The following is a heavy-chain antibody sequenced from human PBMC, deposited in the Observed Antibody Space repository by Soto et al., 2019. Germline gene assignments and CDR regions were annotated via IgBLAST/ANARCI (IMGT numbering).Heavy chain of an antibody. V-gene: IGHV4-30-4*01. D-gene: IGHD3-10*01. Sequence: LQTLSVTRTVSEGTSSNGDYYWSWIRQPPGKGLEWIGYIYSRGSTYSNPSTKSRVTISVEPSKNQFSLKLSSVTAADTAVYYCARYPPQMLWFGELSGYGMDVWGQRPTGTVSS. J-gene: IGHJ6*02. CDR3: ARYPPQMLWFGELSGYGMDV. CDR1: EGTSSNGDYY. CDR2: IYSRGST.